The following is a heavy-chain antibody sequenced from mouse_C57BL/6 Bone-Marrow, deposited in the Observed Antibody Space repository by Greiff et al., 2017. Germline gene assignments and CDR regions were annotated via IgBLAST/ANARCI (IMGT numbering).Heavy chain of an antibody. V-gene: IGHV14-4*01. CDR2: IDPENGDT. J-gene: IGHJ4*01. CDR3: TTGYGSYYYAMDY. CDR1: GFNIKDDY. D-gene: IGHD1-1*01. Sequence: VQLQQSGAELVRPGASVKLSCTASGFNIKDDYMHWVKQRPDQGLEWIGWIDPENGDTEYASKFQGKATITADTSSNTAYLQLSSLTSEDTAVYYCTTGYGSYYYAMDYWGQGTSVTVSS.